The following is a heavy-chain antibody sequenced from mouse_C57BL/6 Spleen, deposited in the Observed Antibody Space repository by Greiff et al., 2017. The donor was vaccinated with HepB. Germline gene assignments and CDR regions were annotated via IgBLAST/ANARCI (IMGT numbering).Heavy chain of an antibody. D-gene: IGHD2-3*01. CDR3: ARRDGCYWYFDV. CDR2: ISSGSSTI. CDR1: GFTFSDYG. J-gene: IGHJ1*03. Sequence: EVQVVESGGGLVKPGGSLKLSCAASGFTFSDYGMHWVRQAPEKGLEWVAYISSGSSTIYYADTVKGRFTISRDNAKNTLFLQMTSLRSEDTAMYYCARRDGCYWYFDVWGTGTTVTVSS. V-gene: IGHV5-17*01.